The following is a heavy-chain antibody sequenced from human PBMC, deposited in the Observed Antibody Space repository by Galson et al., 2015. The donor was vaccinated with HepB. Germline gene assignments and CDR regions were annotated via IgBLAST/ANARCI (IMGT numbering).Heavy chain of an antibody. Sequence: SLRLSCAASGFTFSSYAMHWVRQAPGKGLEWVAVISYDGSNKYYADSVKGRFTISRDNSKNTLYLQMNSLRAEDTAVYYCARLGVLQLWSTTAGHPGYLDYYGMDVWGQGTTVTVSS. V-gene: IGHV3-30-3*01. J-gene: IGHJ6*02. CDR3: ARLGVLQLWSTTAGHPGYLDYYGMDV. CDR2: ISYDGSNK. D-gene: IGHD5-18*01. CDR1: GFTFSSYA.